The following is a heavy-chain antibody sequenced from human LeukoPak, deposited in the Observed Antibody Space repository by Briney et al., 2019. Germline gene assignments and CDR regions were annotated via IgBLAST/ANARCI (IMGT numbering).Heavy chain of an antibody. Sequence: GRSLRLFCAASGFTFSSYGMHWVRQAPGKGLEWVAVIWYDGSNKYYADSVKGRFTISRDNSKNTLYLQMNSLRAEDTAVYYCAKDLGQVGLLDYWGQGTLVTVSS. CDR3: AKDLGQVGLLDY. CDR2: IWYDGSNK. V-gene: IGHV3-33*06. D-gene: IGHD1-26*01. J-gene: IGHJ4*02. CDR1: GFTFSSYG.